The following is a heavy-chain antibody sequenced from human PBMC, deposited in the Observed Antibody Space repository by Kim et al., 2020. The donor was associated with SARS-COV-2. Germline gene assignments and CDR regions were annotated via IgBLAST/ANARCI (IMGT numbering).Heavy chain of an antibody. Sequence: GGSLRLSCAASGFTFSHYAMSWVRQAPGKGLEWVSGIFGSGSGTYYADSMKGRFTISRDNSKNTLYLQMNNLRAEDTAVYYCARQLHSATVTLYWYFDLWGRGTLVTVSS. D-gene: IGHD4-17*01. CDR3: ARQLHSATVTLYWYFDL. J-gene: IGHJ2*01. CDR1: GFTFSHYA. V-gene: IGHV3-23*01. CDR2: IFGSGSGT.